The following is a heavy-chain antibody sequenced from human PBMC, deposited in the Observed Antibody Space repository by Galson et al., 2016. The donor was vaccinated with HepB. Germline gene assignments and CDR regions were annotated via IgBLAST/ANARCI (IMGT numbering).Heavy chain of an antibody. Sequence: SETLSLTCSVSGGSTAYYYWTWVRQPPGKGLERIGYVHSSGSTNYNPSLKSRVTISLDTSKNQFSLKLSSVTAADTAVYYCARRILRGLDVWGQGTTVTVSS. CDR1: GGSTAYYY. J-gene: IGHJ6*02. D-gene: IGHD2/OR15-2a*01. CDR3: ARRILRGLDV. V-gene: IGHV4-59*01. CDR2: VHSSGST.